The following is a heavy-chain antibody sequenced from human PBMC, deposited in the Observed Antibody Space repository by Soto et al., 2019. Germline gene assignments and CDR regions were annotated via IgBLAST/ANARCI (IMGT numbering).Heavy chain of an antibody. CDR3: AKDKRVGYYDSSGYSYFDY. Sequence: PGGSLRLSCAASGFTFSSYAMSWVRQAPGKGLEWVSAISGSGGSTYYADSVKGRFTISRDNSKNTLYLQMNSLRAEDTAVYYCAKDKRVGYYDSSGYSYFDYWGQGTLVTVSS. J-gene: IGHJ4*02. CDR1: GFTFSSYA. CDR2: ISGSGGST. V-gene: IGHV3-23*01. D-gene: IGHD3-22*01.